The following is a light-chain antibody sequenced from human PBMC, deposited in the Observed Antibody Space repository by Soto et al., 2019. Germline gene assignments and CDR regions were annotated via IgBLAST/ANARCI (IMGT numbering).Light chain of an antibody. J-gene: IGKJ4*01. CDR3: QQYFTYPLT. CDR2: KAS. V-gene: IGKV1-5*03. Sequence: EIPMTQSPSTLSASVGDEVTITCRASQSMSSYLAWYQQKPGKAPNLLIYKASTLESGVPSRFSGSASGTEFTLTISSLQPGDFATYYCQQYFTYPLTFGGGTKVDIK. CDR1: QSMSSY.